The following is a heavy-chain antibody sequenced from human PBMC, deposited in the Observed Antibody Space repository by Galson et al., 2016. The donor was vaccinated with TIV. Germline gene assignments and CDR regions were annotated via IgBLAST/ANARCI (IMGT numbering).Heavy chain of an antibody. CDR1: GYTFTAYY. D-gene: IGHD2-21*02. CDR2: INPNTGDT. J-gene: IGHJ4*02. CDR3: ARDLDSTVTAPFDY. Sequence: VKVSCKASGYTFTAYYLHWVRQAPGQGLEWMGWINPNTGDTNYAQNFQGRVTMTRDTSIRAAYMELNSLKSDDTAVYYCARDLDSTVTAPFDYWGQGTLVTVSS. V-gene: IGHV1-2*02.